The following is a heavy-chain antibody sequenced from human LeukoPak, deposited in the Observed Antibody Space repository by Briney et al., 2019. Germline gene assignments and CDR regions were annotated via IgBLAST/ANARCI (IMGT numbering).Heavy chain of an antibody. CDR2: FYSGGTI. V-gene: IGHV3-66*01. CDR3: ARDPHNSGSGRYFEF. Sequence: GGSLRLSRAASGFSVSNNYMSWIRQAPGKGLEWVAVFYSGGTIVYADSVRGRFIISRDVSKNTLYLQMNSLRAEDSAVYYCARDPHNSGSGRYFEFWGRGSLVTVSS. D-gene: IGHD3-10*01. J-gene: IGHJ4*02. CDR1: GFSVSNNY.